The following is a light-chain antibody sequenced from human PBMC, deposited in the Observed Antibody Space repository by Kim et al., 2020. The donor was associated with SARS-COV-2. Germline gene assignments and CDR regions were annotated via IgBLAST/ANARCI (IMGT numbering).Light chain of an antibody. J-gene: IGLJ2*01. CDR3: SSYTSSSTLV. CDR2: DVT. CDR1: SGDVGGYNY. V-gene: IGLV2-14*03. Sequence: QSALTQPASMSGSPGQSITISCTGTSGDVGGYNYVSWYQQYPGKAPKLMIYDVTNRPSGVSNRFSGSKSGNTASLTISGLQAEDEADYYCSSYTSSSTLVFGGGTKVTVL.